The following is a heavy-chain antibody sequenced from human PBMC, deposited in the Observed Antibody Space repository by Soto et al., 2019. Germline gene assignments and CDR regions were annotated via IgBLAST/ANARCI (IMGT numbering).Heavy chain of an antibody. D-gene: IGHD2-15*01. Sequence: QVQLQESGPGLMKPSQTLSLTCTVSGGSISSGGNYWSWIRQHPGKGLEWIGYIYYSGSTYYNPSLKSRVNISVDTSKNQFSVKLSSVTAADTGVYYCARDPSVANYWYFDLWGRGTLVTVSS. CDR1: GGSISSGGNY. CDR2: IYYSGST. J-gene: IGHJ2*01. CDR3: ARDPSVANYWYFDL. V-gene: IGHV4-31*03.